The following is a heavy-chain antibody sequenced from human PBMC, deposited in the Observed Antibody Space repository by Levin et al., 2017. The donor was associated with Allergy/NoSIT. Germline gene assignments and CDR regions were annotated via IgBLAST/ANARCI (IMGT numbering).Heavy chain of an antibody. CDR1: GFTFSSYA. V-gene: IGHV3-23*01. CDR3: AKATQRAEQQLVRWGYYYYGMDV. J-gene: IGHJ6*02. Sequence: GGSLRLSCAASGFTFSSYAMSWVRQAPGKGLEWVSAISGSGGSTYYADSVKGRFTISRDNSKNTLYLQMNSLRAEDTAVYYCAKATQRAEQQLVRWGYYYYGMDVWGQGTTVTVSS. CDR2: ISGSGGST. D-gene: IGHD6-13*01.